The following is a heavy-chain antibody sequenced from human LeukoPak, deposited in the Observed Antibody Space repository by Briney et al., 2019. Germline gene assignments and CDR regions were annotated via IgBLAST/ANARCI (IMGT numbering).Heavy chain of an antibody. D-gene: IGHD3-22*01. V-gene: IGHV3-53*01. CDR3: ARGDDSGYYDYFDY. CDR1: GFTVDSNY. CDR2: IYTGGNT. J-gene: IGHJ4*02. Sequence: GGSLRLSCAASGFTVDSNYLSWVRQAPGKGLEWVSTIYTGGNTYYAASVKGWFTISRDFSKNTMFLHMNSLRAEDTAMYYCARGDDSGYYDYFDYWGQGALVTVSS.